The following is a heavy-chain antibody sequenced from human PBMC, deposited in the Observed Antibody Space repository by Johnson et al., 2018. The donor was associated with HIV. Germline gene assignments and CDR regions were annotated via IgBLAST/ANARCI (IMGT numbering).Heavy chain of an antibody. CDR1: GFTFRSYA. V-gene: IGHV3-30*04. CDR3: APLGDAFDS. D-gene: IGHD7-27*01. Sequence: QMQLVESGGGVVQPGMSLRLSCAASGFTFRSYAMHWVRQAPGKGLEWVAVISYDGKSTYYADSVNGRFTISRDNSKNTLYLQMNSLRAEDTAVYYCAPLGDAFDSWGQGTMVTVSS. CDR2: ISYDGKST. J-gene: IGHJ3*02.